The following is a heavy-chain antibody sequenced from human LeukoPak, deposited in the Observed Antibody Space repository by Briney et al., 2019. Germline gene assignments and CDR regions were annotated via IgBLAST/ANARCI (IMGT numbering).Heavy chain of an antibody. CDR3: ARDIITVAETYFQH. V-gene: IGHV3-7*01. D-gene: IGHD6-19*01. Sequence: GGSLRLSCAASGFSFSDFCMSWVRQAPGKGLEWVANIKQDGSEKYYVDSVKGRFTISRDNAKNSLYLQMNSLRAEDTAVYYCARDIITVAETYFQHWGQGTLVTVSS. J-gene: IGHJ1*01. CDR2: IKQDGSEK. CDR1: GFSFSDFC.